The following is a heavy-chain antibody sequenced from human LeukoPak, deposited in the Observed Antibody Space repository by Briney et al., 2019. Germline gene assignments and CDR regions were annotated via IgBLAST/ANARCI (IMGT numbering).Heavy chain of an antibody. V-gene: IGHV3-30*04. CDR1: GFTFSSYA. CDR3: ARENGTGSYYNVYYYGMDV. D-gene: IGHD3-10*01. Sequence: LPGGSLRLSCAASGFTFSSYAMHWVRQAPGKGLEWVAVISYDGSNKYYADSVKGRFTISRDNSKNTLYLQMNSLRAEDTAVYYCARENGTGSYYNVYYYGMDVWGKGTTVTVS. J-gene: IGHJ6*04. CDR2: ISYDGSNK.